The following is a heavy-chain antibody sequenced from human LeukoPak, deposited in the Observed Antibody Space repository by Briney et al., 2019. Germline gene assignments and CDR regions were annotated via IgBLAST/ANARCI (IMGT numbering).Heavy chain of an antibody. CDR2: IYSGGST. J-gene: IGHJ4*02. CDR1: GFTFSHFW. V-gene: IGHV3-53*01. CDR3: ARVSGSIGY. Sequence: GGSLRLSCAASGFTFSHFWMSWVRQAPGKGLEWVSVIYSGGSTYYADSVKGRFTISRDNSKNTLYLQMNSLRAEDTAVYYCARVSGSIGYWGQGTLVTVSS. D-gene: IGHD3-22*01.